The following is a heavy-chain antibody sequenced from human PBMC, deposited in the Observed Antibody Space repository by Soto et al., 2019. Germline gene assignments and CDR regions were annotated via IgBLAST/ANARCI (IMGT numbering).Heavy chain of an antibody. J-gene: IGHJ2*01. Sequence: EVQLVESGGGLVQPGGSLRLSCAASGFTFSSYSMNWVRQAPGKGLEWVSYISSSSNTIYYADSVKGRFTISRDNAKNALYLQMNSLRAEDTAVYYCAKDPGVTLYWYFDLWGRGTLVTVSS. D-gene: IGHD3-10*01. CDR2: ISSSSNTI. CDR3: AKDPGVTLYWYFDL. V-gene: IGHV3-48*01. CDR1: GFTFSSYS.